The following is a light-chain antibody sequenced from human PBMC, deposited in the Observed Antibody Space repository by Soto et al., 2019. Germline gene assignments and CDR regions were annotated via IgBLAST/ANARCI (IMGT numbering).Light chain of an antibody. CDR3: MQALQTPLT. CDR2: LGT. J-gene: IGKJ4*01. V-gene: IGKV2-28*01. Sequence: DIVMTQSPLSLPVTPGEPASISCRSSQSLLHSNGYNYLDWYLQKPGQSPQLLIYLGTNRASGVPDSISGSASGTDFTLKISRVEAEDVGVYYCMQALQTPLTFGGGTKVEIK. CDR1: QSLLHSNGYNY.